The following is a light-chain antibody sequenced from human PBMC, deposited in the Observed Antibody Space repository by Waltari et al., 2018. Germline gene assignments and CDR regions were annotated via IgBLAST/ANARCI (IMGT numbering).Light chain of an antibody. V-gene: IGLV2-11*01. J-gene: IGLJ2*01. CDR2: DVR. CDR1: NSDLDPFNY. CDR3: SSFPGGSLV. Sequence: QSALTQPRSVSGSPGQSVTISCTKPNSDLDPFNYVSWYQQHPGKAPKLVIYDVRVRPSGVPDRFSGSRSGNTASLIISGLQPEDEADYYCSSFPGGSLVFGGGTELTVL.